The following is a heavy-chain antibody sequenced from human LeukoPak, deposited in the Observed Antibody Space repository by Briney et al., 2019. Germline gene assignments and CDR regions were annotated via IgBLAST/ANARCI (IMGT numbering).Heavy chain of an antibody. Sequence: PSETLSLTCTVSGGSISSYYWSWIRQPPGKGLEWIGYIYYSGSTNYNPSLKSRVTISVDTSKNQFSLKLSSVTAADTAVYYCARGGVGYYYDSSGYYAFDYWGQGTLVTVSS. D-gene: IGHD3-22*01. CDR1: GGSISSYY. CDR3: ARGGVGYYYDSSGYYAFDY. J-gene: IGHJ4*02. V-gene: IGHV4-59*01. CDR2: IYYSGST.